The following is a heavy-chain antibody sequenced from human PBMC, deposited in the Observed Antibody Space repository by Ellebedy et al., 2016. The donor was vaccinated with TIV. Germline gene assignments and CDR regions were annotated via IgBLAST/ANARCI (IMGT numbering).Heavy chain of an antibody. CDR1: GGSISSYY. CDR3: ARDNYGSLDY. Sequence: MPSETLSLTCTVSGGSISSYYWSWIRQPPGKGLEWIGYIYYSGSTNYNPSLKSRVTILVDASKKQFSLKLTSVTAADTAVYYCARDNYGSLDYWGQGTLVTVSS. V-gene: IGHV4-59*01. J-gene: IGHJ4*02. D-gene: IGHD1-26*01. CDR2: IYYSGST.